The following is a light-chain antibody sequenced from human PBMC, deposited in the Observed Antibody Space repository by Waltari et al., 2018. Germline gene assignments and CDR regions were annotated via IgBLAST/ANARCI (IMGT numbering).Light chain of an antibody. V-gene: IGLV1-47*01. J-gene: IGLJ3*02. CDR3: AAWDDILSGRV. CDR1: RSNVGNHY. CDR2: RNK. Sequence: QSVLTQPPSASGTPGQRVTISCSGSRSNVGNHYVYWYQQLPGTAPKLLIYRNKQRPSGVPDRLSGSKSGTSASLAISGLRSEDEADYYCAAWDDILSGRVFGGGTKVTVL.